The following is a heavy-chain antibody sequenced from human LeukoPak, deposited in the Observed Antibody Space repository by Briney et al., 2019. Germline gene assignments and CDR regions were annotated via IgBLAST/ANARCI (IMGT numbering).Heavy chain of an antibody. CDR3: ARGLWPAYDAFDI. CDR1: GGSISSGGYY. D-gene: IGHD2-21*01. J-gene: IGHJ3*02. CDR2: FQYSGST. V-gene: IGHV4-61*08. Sequence: PSETLSLTCTVSGGSISSGGYYWSWIRQPPGKGLEWIGYFQYSGSTNYNPSLKSRVTISVDTSKNQFSLKLSSVTAAGTAVYYCARGLWPAYDAFDIWGQGTMVTVSS.